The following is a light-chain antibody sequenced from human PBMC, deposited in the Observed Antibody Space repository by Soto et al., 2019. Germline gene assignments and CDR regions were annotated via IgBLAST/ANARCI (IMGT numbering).Light chain of an antibody. Sequence: DIQMTQSPSSLSASVGDRVAITCRASQSISNYLDWYQVKPGKPPKLLIYAASSLQSGVPSRFSGSVSGTDFTLTISSLQAEDFATYYCHQNYNVPPWTFGQGTKVDSK. CDR2: AAS. CDR1: QSISNY. V-gene: IGKV1-39*01. CDR3: HQNYNVPPWT. J-gene: IGKJ1*01.